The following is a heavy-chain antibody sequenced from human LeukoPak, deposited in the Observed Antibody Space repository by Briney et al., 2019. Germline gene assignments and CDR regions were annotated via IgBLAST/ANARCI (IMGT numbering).Heavy chain of an antibody. CDR2: INHSGST. V-gene: IGHV4-34*01. CDR1: GGSFSGYY. J-gene: IGHJ3*02. Sequence: PSETLSLTCAVYGGSFSGYYWSWIRQPPGKGLEWIGEINHSGSTNYNPSLKSRVTMSADTSKNQFSLKLSSVTAADTAVYYCARDWWAVAKLDAFDIWGQGTMVTVSS. CDR3: ARDWWAVAKLDAFDI. D-gene: IGHD6-19*01.